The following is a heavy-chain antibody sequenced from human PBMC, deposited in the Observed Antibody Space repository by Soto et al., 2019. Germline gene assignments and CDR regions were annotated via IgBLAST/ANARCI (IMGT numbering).Heavy chain of an antibody. CDR3: AADDFWSGYYGPNRYYYGMDV. CDR2: ISSSSSYI. J-gene: IGHJ6*02. V-gene: IGHV3-21*01. Sequence: PGGSLRLSCAASGFTFSSYSMNWVRQAPGKGLEWVSSISSSSSYIYYADSVKGRFTISRDNAKNSLYLQINSLRAEDTAVYYCAADDFWSGYYGPNRYYYGMDVWGQGTTVTVSS. CDR1: GFTFSSYS. D-gene: IGHD3-3*01.